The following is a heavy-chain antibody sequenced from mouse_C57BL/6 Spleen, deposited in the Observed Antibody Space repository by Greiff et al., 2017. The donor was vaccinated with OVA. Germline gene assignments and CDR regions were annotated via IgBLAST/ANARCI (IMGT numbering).Heavy chain of an antibody. V-gene: IGHV5-17*01. CDR2: ISSGSSTI. CDR1: GFTFSDYG. D-gene: IGHD2-12*01. J-gene: IGHJ2*01. Sequence: VQLKESGGGLVKPGGSLKLSCAASGFTFSDYGMHWVRQAPEKGLEWVAYISSGSSTIYYADTVKGRFTISRDNAKNTLFLQMTSLRSEDTAMYYCARPPYAGSYFDYWGQGTTLTVSS. CDR3: ARPPYAGSYFDY.